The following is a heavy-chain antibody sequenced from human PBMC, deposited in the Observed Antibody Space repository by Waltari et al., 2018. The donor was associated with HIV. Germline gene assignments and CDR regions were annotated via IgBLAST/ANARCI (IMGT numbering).Heavy chain of an antibody. J-gene: IGHJ6*02. CDR2: MNPNSGNT. D-gene: IGHD3-3*01. Sequence: NWVRQATGQGLEWMGWMNPNSGNTGYAQKFQGRVTMTRNTSISTAYMELSSLRSEDTAVYYCARGRFRFLEWRGPVTYYYYGMDVWGQGTTVTVSS. V-gene: IGHV1-8*01. CDR3: ARGRFRFLEWRGPVTYYYYGMDV.